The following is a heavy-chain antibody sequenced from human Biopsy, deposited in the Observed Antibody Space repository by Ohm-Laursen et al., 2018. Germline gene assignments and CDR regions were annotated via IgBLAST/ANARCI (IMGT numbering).Heavy chain of an antibody. D-gene: IGHD3-9*01. Sequence: SVKVSCKAPGGTFSRYGINWVRQAPGQGLEGLGGNIPILGTGNYAQKFQGRVTVAADTSTSTATMELRSLRSDDTAVYYCATKLTGYFHHWGQGTLVTVSS. J-gene: IGHJ1*01. CDR3: ATKLTGYFHH. CDR2: NIPILGTG. CDR1: GGTFSRYG. V-gene: IGHV1-69*06.